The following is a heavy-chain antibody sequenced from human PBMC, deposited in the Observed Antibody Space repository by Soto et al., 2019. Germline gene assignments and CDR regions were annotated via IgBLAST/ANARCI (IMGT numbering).Heavy chain of an antibody. CDR1: GGSISSSNW. Sequence: QVQLQESGPGLVKPSGTLSLTCAVSGGSISSSNWWSWVRQPPGKGLEWIGEIYHSGSTNYNPSLQSRVTLSVDQSKNQFSLTLSSVTAADTAVYYCASGDQTHTYSYGSGEFDPWGQGTLGTVSS. CDR2: IYHSGST. D-gene: IGHD3-10*01. V-gene: IGHV4-4*02. CDR3: ASGDQTHTYSYGSGEFDP. J-gene: IGHJ5*02.